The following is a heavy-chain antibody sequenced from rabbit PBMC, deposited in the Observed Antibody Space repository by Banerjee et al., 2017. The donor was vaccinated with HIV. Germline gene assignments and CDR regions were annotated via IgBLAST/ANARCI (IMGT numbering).Heavy chain of an antibody. V-gene: IGHV1S45*01. Sequence: QEQLEESGGGLVQPEGSLTLTCTASGFSFSNIYYMCWVRQAPGKGLEWIACIGAGSSGSTYYASWAKGRFTISKTSSTTVTLQMTSLTAADTATYFCARDYSNTGAFYFSLWGPGTLVTDS. J-gene: IGHJ4*01. CDR1: GFSFSNIYY. CDR2: IGAGSSGST. CDR3: ARDYSNTGAFYFSL. D-gene: IGHD7-1*01.